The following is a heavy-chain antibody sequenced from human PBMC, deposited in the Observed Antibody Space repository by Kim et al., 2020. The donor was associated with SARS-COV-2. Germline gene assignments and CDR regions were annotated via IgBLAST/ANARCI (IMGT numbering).Heavy chain of an antibody. Sequence: GGSLRLSCAASGFTFSSYAMHWVRQAPGKGLEWVAVISYDGSNKYYADSVKGRFTISRDNSKNTLYLQMNSLRAEDTAVYYCARGQYYYDSSGYSFGYWGQGTLVTVSS. J-gene: IGHJ4*02. D-gene: IGHD3-22*01. CDR1: GFTFSSYA. V-gene: IGHV3-30-3*01. CDR3: ARGQYYYDSSGYSFGY. CDR2: ISYDGSNK.